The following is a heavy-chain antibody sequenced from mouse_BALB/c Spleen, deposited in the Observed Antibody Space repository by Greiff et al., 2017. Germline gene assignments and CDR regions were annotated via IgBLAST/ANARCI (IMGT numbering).Heavy chain of an antibody. J-gene: IGHJ2*01. CDR1: GFTFSSYA. CDR3: ASLSTMYYFDY. CDR2: ISSGGSYT. Sequence: EVQLVESGGGLVKPGGSLKLSCAASGFTFSSYAMSWVRQSPEKRLEWVAEISSGGSYTYYPDTVTGRFTISRDNAKNTLYLEMSSLRSEDTAMYYCASLSTMYYFDYWGQGTTLTVSS. V-gene: IGHV5-9-4*01. D-gene: IGHD2-1*01.